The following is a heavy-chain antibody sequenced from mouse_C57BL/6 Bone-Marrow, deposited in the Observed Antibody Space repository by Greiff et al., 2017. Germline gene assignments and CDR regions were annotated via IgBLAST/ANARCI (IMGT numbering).Heavy chain of an antibody. Sequence: QVQLQQPGAELVKPGDSVKLSCKASGYTFTSYWMPWVKQRPGQGLAWIGMIRPNSGSTNYNEKFKSKDTMTVDKSSSPAYRQLSRLTSEDSAVYYGARDVLRVASDYWGQGTSVTFSS. J-gene: IGHJ4*01. CDR1: GYTFTSYW. CDR3: ARDVLRVASDY. V-gene: IGHV1-64*01. CDR2: IRPNSGST. D-gene: IGHD1-1*01.